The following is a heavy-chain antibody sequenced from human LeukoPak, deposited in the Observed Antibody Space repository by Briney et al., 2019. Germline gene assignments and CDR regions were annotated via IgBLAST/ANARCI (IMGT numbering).Heavy chain of an antibody. CDR3: ARGGGGTTNYNWFDP. Sequence: GASVKVSCKASGYTFTSYYMHWVRQAPGQGLEWMGIINPSGGSKSYAQKFQGRVTMTRDMSTSTVYMELSSLRSEDTAVYYCARGGGGTTNYNWFDPWGQGTQVTVSS. D-gene: IGHD2-8*01. V-gene: IGHV1-46*01. CDR2: INPSGGSK. J-gene: IGHJ5*02. CDR1: GYTFTSYY.